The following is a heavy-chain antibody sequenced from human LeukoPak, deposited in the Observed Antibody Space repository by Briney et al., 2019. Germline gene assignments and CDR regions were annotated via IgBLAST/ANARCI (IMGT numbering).Heavy chain of an antibody. CDR1: GFTFSSYW. V-gene: IGHV3-53*04. Sequence: GGSLRLSCAASGFTFSSYWMSWVRQAPGKGLEWVSIIYSGGSTYYADSVRGRFSISRNNSKNTLYLQMNSLRADDTAVYYCARGLQQQLGWFDPWGQGTLVTVSS. CDR2: IYSGGST. J-gene: IGHJ5*02. CDR3: ARGLQQQLGWFDP. D-gene: IGHD6-13*01.